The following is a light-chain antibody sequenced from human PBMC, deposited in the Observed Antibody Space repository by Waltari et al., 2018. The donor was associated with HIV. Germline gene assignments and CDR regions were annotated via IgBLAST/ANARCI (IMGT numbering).Light chain of an antibody. V-gene: IGLV2-14*01. CDR2: EVS. Sequence: QSALTQPASVSGSPGHSLTISCTGTSSAVGGYNFVPCYQQHPGKAPKLMFYEVSNRPSGVSNRFSGSKSGNTASLTISGLQAEDEADYYCSSYTSSSTPVVFGGGTKLTVL. CDR1: SSAVGGYNF. J-gene: IGLJ2*01. CDR3: SSYTSSSTPVV.